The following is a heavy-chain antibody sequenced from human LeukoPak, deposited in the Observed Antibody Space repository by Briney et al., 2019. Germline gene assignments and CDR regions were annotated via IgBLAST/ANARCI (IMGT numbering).Heavy chain of an antibody. V-gene: IGHV3-30*03. Sequence: GSLRLSCAASGFTFSRYGMHWVRQAPGKGPEWAAVISSDGNIKYYIDSVKGRFTISRDNAKNSLYLQMNSLRAEDTAVYYCARDHTGYWGQGTLVTASS. D-gene: IGHD3-10*01. CDR3: ARDHTGY. CDR2: ISSDGNIK. CDR1: GFTFSRYG. J-gene: IGHJ4*02.